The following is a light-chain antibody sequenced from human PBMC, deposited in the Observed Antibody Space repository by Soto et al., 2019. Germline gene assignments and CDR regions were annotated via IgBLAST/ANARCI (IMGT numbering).Light chain of an antibody. CDR2: EVS. CDR1: SSDVGGYNY. Sequence: QSALTQPASVSGSDGQSITISCTGTSSDVGGYNYVSWYQQRPGKAPKLMIFEVSNRPSGVSNRFSGSKSDNTASLTIAGLQGDDEADYYCSSYSGNSPFFVFGTGKKVIVL. CDR3: SSYSGNSPFFV. J-gene: IGLJ1*01. V-gene: IGLV2-14*01.